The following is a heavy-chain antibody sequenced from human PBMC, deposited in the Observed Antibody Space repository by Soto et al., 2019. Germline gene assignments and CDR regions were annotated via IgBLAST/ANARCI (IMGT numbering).Heavy chain of an antibody. CDR3: ARETTVTTNYYYGMDV. V-gene: IGHV4-31*03. CDR2: IYYSGST. CDR1: GGSISSGGYY. Sequence: TLSLTCTVSGGSISSGGYYWSWIRQHPGKGLEWIGYIYYSGSTYYNPSLKSRVTISVDTSKNQVSLKLSSVTAADTAVYYCARETTVTTNYYYGMDVWGQGTTVTVSS. D-gene: IGHD4-17*01. J-gene: IGHJ6*02.